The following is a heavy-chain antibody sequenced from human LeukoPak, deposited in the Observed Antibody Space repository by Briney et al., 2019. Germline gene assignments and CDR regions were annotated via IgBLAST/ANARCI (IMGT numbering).Heavy chain of an antibody. CDR2: INPNSGGT. J-gene: IGHJ4*02. CDR3: ARADSKYFDWFRALHEYYFDY. Sequence: GASVKVSCKASGYTFTGYYMHWVRQAPGQGLEWIGWINPNSGGTNYAQKFQGRVTMTRDTSISTAYMELSRLRSDDTAVYYCARADSKYFDWFRALHEYYFDYWGQGTLVTVSS. V-gene: IGHV1-2*02. D-gene: IGHD3-9*01. CDR1: GYTFTGYY.